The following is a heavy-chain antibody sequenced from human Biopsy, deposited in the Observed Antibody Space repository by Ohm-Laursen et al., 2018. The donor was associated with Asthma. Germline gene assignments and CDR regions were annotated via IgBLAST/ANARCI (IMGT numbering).Heavy chain of an antibody. CDR1: GFTFSSYA. CDR2: ISGSGGST. D-gene: IGHD3-22*01. V-gene: IGHV3-23*01. J-gene: IGHJ6*02. CDR3: ARARRSLLLPDYYYYGMDV. Sequence: SLRLSCAASGFTFSSYAMSWVRQPPGKGLEWVSAISGSGGSTYYADSVKGRFTISRDNSKNTLYLQMNSLRAEDTAVYYCARARRSLLLPDYYYYGMDVWGQGTTVTVSS.